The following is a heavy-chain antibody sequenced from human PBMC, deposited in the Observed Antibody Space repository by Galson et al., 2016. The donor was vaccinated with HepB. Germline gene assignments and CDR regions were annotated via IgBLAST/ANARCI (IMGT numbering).Heavy chain of an antibody. V-gene: IGHV6-1*01. D-gene: IGHD3-16*02. CDR2: TYYRSKWYT. CDR3: AREYPPVDDYIWGTYRYNYYYGIDV. CDR1: GDSVSSSTSA. J-gene: IGHJ6*02. Sequence: CAISGDSVSSSTSAWNWIRQSPSGGLEWLGRTYYRSKWYTDYAVSVKSRITINPDTSKNHFSLQLDSVTPEDTAVYYCAREYPPVDDYIWGTYRYNYYYGIDVWGQGTTVTVSS.